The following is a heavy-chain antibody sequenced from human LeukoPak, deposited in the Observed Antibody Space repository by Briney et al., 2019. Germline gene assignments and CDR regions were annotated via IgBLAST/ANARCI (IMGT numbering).Heavy chain of an antibody. D-gene: IGHD6-19*01. J-gene: IGHJ4*02. CDR1: GFTFSSYS. CDR3: ARVASSGWYPNGELDY. CDR2: ISSSSSTI. V-gene: IGHV3-48*01. Sequence: GGSLRLSCAASGFTFSSYSMNWVRQAPGKGLEWVSYISSSSSTIYYADSVKGRFTISRDNAKNSLYLQMNSLRAEDTAVYYCARVASSGWYPNGELDYWGQGTLVTVSS.